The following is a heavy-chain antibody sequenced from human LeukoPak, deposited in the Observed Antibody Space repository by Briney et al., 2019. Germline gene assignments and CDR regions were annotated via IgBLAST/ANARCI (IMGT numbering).Heavy chain of an antibody. CDR3: ARGLSGSTYSGDAFDI. Sequence: ASVTVSCKASGYTFTGYYMHWVRQAPGQGLEWMGWIKVNTGGTKYGQKFQGRVTVTRDTSISTTYLELSRLNSDDTAVYYCARGLSGSTYSGDAFDIWGQGTMVTVSS. J-gene: IGHJ3*02. CDR2: IKVNTGGT. V-gene: IGHV1-2*02. CDR1: GYTFTGYY. D-gene: IGHD1-26*01.